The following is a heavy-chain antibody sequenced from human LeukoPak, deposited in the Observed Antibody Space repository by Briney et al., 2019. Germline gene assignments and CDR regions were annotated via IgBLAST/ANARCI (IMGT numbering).Heavy chain of an antibody. J-gene: IGHJ5*02. D-gene: IGHD3-22*01. Sequence: SETLSLTCTVSGGSISSSNYYWGWIRQPPGKGLGWIGSIYYSGSTYYNPSLKSRVTISVDTSKNQFSLKLSSVTAADTAVYYCARRPKTYYDSSGYYHWGQGTLVTVSS. CDR2: IYYSGST. CDR3: ARRPKTYYDSSGYYH. V-gene: IGHV4-39*01. CDR1: GGSISSSNYY.